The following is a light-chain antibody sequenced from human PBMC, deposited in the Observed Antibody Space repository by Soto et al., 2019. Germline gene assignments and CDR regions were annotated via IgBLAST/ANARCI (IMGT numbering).Light chain of an antibody. CDR2: GAS. J-gene: IGKJ1*01. Sequence: EMVLAQSPGTLSLSPGERGTLSCSASQSVSSGYLAWYQQKPGQAPRLLIYGASSRATGIPDRFSGSGSGTDFTLTISRLEPEDFAVYYCQQYGSSQWTFGQGTKVDIK. CDR3: QQYGSSQWT. CDR1: QSVSSGY. V-gene: IGKV3-20*01.